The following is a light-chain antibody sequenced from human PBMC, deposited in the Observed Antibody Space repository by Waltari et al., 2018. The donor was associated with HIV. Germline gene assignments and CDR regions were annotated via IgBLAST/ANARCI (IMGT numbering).Light chain of an antibody. CDR3: ASWDDSLNGVI. J-gene: IGLJ2*01. CDR1: GSNIGTRP. CDR2: WSD. Sequence: QSVLTQPPSASGTPGQRVTISCSGSGSNIGTRPVNWYQQLAGSAPKLLIYWSDLRPPGVPYRFSGSNAATSASLAISGLQSEDEATYYCASWDDSLNGVIFGGGTELTVL. V-gene: IGLV1-44*01.